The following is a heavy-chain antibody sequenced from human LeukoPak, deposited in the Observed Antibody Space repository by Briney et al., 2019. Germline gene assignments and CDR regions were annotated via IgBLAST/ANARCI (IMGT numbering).Heavy chain of an antibody. V-gene: IGHV3-33*08. CDR2: IWYDGSNT. D-gene: IGHD6-13*01. J-gene: IGHJ6*02. Sequence: PGRSLRLSCEASGFTFSDYGMHWVRQAPGKGPEWVAIIWYDGSNTNYRDSVKGRFTISRDNSKNTLYLQMNSLRAEDTAMYYCARRTRYSSSYYSPYGLDVWGQGTTVLVSS. CDR3: ARRTRYSSSYYSPYGLDV. CDR1: GFTFSDYG.